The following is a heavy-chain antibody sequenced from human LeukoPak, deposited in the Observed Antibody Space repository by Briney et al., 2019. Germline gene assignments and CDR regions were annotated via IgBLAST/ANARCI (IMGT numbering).Heavy chain of an antibody. V-gene: IGHV1-18*01. CDR1: GYTFTSYG. CDR3: ARETYYYDSSGSTDDY. D-gene: IGHD3-22*01. Sequence: ASVKVSCKASGYTFTSYGISWVRQAPGQEREWMGWISAYNCNTNYAQKLQGRVTMTTDTSTSTAYMELRSLRSDDTAVYYCARETYYYDSSGSTDDYWGQGTLVTVSS. CDR2: ISAYNCNT. J-gene: IGHJ4*02.